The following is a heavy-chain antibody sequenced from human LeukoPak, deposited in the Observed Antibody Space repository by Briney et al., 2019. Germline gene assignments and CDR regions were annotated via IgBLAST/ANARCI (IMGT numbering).Heavy chain of an antibody. Sequence: GGSLRLSCAASGFTFSSYAMSWVRQAPGKGLEWVSAISGSGGSTYYADSVKGRFTISRDNSKNTLYLQMNSLRAEDTAVYYCAKDHRVGYSGYDSVAGPFDYWGQGTLVTVSS. CDR1: GFTFSSYA. V-gene: IGHV3-23*01. J-gene: IGHJ4*02. CDR3: AKDHRVGYSGYDSVAGPFDY. D-gene: IGHD5-12*01. CDR2: ISGSGGST.